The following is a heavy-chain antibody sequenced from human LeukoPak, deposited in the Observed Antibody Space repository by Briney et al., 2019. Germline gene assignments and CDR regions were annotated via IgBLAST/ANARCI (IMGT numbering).Heavy chain of an antibody. D-gene: IGHD1-26*01. V-gene: IGHV3-21*01. CDR1: GFTFSSYS. CDR3: ARDFSGSYSKSYMDV. J-gene: IGHJ6*03. Sequence: AGGSLRLSCAASGFTFSSYSMNWVRQAPGKGLEWVSSISSSSSYIYYADSVKGRFTISRDNAKNSLYLQMNSLRDEDTAVYYCARDFSGSYSKSYMDVWGKGTTVTVSS. CDR2: ISSSSSYI.